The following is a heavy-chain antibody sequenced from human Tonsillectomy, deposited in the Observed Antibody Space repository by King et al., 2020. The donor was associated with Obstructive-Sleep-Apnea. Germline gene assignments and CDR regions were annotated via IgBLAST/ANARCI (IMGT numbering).Heavy chain of an antibody. V-gene: IGHV4-38-2*02. J-gene: IGHJ6*02. CDR2: IYHSGST. D-gene: IGHD6-13*01. CDR3: ARVEAAEGYYYYSGMDV. CDR1: GYSISSGYY. Sequence: VQLQESGPGLVKPSETLSLTCTVSGYSISSGYYWGWIRQPPGKGLEWIGSIYHSGSTYYNPSLKSRVTISVDTSKNQFSLKLSSVTAADTGVYYCARVEAAEGYYYYSGMDVWGQGTTVTVSS.